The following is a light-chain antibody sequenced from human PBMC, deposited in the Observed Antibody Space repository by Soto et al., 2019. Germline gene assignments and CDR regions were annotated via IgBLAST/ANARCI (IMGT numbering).Light chain of an antibody. J-gene: IGKJ1*01. Sequence: EIVLTQSPGPLSLSPGERATLSCRASQSVSSSYLAWYQQKPGQAPRLLIYGASSRATGIPDRFSGGGSGTDFTLTISRLEPEDFAVYYCQQYGSSGTLGQGTKVDIK. CDR1: QSVSSSY. CDR3: QQYGSSGT. CDR2: GAS. V-gene: IGKV3-20*01.